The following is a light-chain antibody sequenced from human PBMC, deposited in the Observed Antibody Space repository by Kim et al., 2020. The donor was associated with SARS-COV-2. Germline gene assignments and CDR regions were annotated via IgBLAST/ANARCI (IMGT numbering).Light chain of an antibody. CDR2: AAS. Sequence: DIQLTQSPSFLSASVEDRVTITCRASQGISSYLAWYQQKPGKAPRLLIYAASTLQSGVPSRFSGRGSGTEFTLTISSLQPEDFATYYCQQLNSYPFTFGQGTRLEIK. V-gene: IGKV1-9*01. J-gene: IGKJ5*01. CDR3: QQLNSYPFT. CDR1: QGISSY.